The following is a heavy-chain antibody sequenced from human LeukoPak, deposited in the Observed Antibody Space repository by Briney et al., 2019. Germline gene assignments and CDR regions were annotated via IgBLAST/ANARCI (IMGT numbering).Heavy chain of an antibody. CDR2: IIPIFGTA. D-gene: IGHD3-10*01. V-gene: IGHV1-69*13. Sequence: EASVKVSCKASGGTFSSYAISWVRRAPGQGLEWMGGIIPIFGTANYAQKFQGRVTITADESTSTAYMELSSLRSEDTSVYYCARVYGGYYGSGSFGYWFDPWGQGTLVTVSS. CDR3: ARVYGGYYGSGSFGYWFDP. CDR1: GGTFSSYA. J-gene: IGHJ5*02.